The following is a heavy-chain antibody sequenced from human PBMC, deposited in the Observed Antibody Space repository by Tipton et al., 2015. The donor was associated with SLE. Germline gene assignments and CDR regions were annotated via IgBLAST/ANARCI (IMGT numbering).Heavy chain of an antibody. CDR3: AKSGYDFWSGSGMDV. D-gene: IGHD3-3*01. J-gene: IGHJ6*02. CDR2: ISWNSDTI. V-gene: IGHV3-9*03. CDR1: GFSFDDFA. Sequence: SLRLSCAASGFSFDDFAMHWVRQAPGKGLEWVSGISWNSDTIGYVDSVKGRFTISRDNAKKSLYLQMNSLRAEDMALYYCAKSGYDFWSGSGMDVWGQGTTVTVSS.